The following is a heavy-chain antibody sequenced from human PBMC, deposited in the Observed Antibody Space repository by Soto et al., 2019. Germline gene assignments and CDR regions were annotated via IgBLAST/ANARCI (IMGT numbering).Heavy chain of an antibody. V-gene: IGHV3-13*01. CDR2: IGTAGDT. Sequence: WGSLRLSCVLSGVTVNTYDMHLVRQVTGKGLEWVSLIGTAGDTYYPDSVKGRFTISRENAKKSLYLQMNSLRVGDTAVYYCVRDGGYYGMDVWGQGTTVTVPS. CDR3: VRDGGYYGMDV. D-gene: IGHD3-16*01. J-gene: IGHJ6*02. CDR1: GVTVNTYD.